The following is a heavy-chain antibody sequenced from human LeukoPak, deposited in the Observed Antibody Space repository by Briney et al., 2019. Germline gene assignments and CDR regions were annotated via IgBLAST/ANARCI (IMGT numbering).Heavy chain of an antibody. CDR3: AAYSGSYSDAFDI. J-gene: IGHJ3*02. CDR2: INPNSGGT. CDR1: GYTFTGYY. V-gene: IGHV1-2*02. Sequence: ASVKVSCKASGYTFTGYYMHWVRQAHGQGLEWMGWINPNSGGTNYAQKFQGRVTMTRDTSISTAYMELSRLRSDDTAVYYCAAYSGSYSDAFDIWGQGTMVTVSS. D-gene: IGHD1-26*01.